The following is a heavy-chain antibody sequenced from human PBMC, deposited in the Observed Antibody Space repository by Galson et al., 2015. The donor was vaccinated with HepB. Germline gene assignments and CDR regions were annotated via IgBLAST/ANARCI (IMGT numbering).Heavy chain of an antibody. CDR2: IYHSGST. CDR1: GGSISSYY. D-gene: IGHD2-2*01. Sequence: LTCTVSGGSISSYYWSWIRQPPGKGLEWIGYIYHSGSTNYNPSLKSRVTISVDTSKNQFSLKLSSVTAADTAVYYCARGPEAAIIYYYYYMDVWGKGTTVAVSS. J-gene: IGHJ6*03. CDR3: ARGPEAAIIYYYYYMDV. V-gene: IGHV4-59*01.